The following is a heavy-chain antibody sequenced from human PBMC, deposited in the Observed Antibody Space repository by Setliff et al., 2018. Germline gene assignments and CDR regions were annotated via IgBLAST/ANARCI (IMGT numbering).Heavy chain of an antibody. CDR2: INHSGST. CDR1: GYSISSGYY. CDR3: ASVDIVLMVYAL. D-gene: IGHD2-8*01. J-gene: IGHJ4*02. V-gene: IGHV4-38-2*01. Sequence: SETLSLTCSVSGYSISSGYYWGWIRQPPGKGLEWIGEINHSGSTNYNPSPKSRVTISVDTSKNQFSLKLSSVTAADTAVYYCASVDIVLMVYALWGQGTLVTVSS.